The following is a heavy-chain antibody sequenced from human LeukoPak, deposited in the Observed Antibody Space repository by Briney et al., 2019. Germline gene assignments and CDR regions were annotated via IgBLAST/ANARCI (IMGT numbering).Heavy chain of an antibody. Sequence: PSETLSLTCAVYGGSFSGYYWSWIRQPPGKGLEWIGYIYYSGSTNYNPSLKSRVTISVDTSKNQFSLKLSSVTAADTAVYYCARLTYYYDSSGYYRSPLLDYWGQGTLVTVSS. CDR1: GGSFSGYY. CDR2: IYYSGST. J-gene: IGHJ4*02. V-gene: IGHV4-59*08. D-gene: IGHD3-22*01. CDR3: ARLTYYYDSSGYYRSPLLDY.